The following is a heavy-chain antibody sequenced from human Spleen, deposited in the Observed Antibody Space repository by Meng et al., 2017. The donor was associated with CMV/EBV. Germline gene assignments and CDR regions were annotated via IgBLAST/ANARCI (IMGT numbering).Heavy chain of an antibody. CDR3: ASTGGYSYGQPHFDY. CDR1: GYSITSGYC. V-gene: IGHV4-38-2*02. D-gene: IGHD5-18*01. CDR2: IFHSGSA. Sequence: SETLSLTCTVSGYSITSGYCWGWIRQPPGKGLQWIGSIFHSGSAYYNPSLKSRVTISLDTSKNTLYLQMNSLRAEDTAVYYCASTGGYSYGQPHFDYWGQGTLVTVSS. J-gene: IGHJ4*02.